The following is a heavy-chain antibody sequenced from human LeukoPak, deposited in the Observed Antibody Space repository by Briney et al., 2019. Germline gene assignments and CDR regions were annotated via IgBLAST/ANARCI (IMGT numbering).Heavy chain of an antibody. V-gene: IGHV3-21*01. CDR1: GFTFSSYS. J-gene: IGHJ4*02. Sequence: PGGSLRLSCAAPGFTFSSYSMNWVRQAPGKGLEWVSFISSSSAHINYADSVKGRFTVSRDNPRNSLYLQMNSLRAEDTAVYYCARDIGGSYTAIDYWGQGTLVTVSS. CDR3: ARDIGGSYTAIDY. CDR2: ISSSSAHI. D-gene: IGHD1-26*01.